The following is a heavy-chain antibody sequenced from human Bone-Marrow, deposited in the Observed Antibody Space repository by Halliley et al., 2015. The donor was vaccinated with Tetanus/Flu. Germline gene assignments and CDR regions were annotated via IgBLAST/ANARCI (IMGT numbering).Heavy chain of an antibody. V-gene: IGHV4-59*13. D-gene: IGHD4-17*01. CDR2: IYYSGGT. CDR3: ARGNGETTTAHYFDS. J-gene: IGHJ4*02. CDR1: GDSISGYY. Sequence: TLSLTCSVSGDSISGYYWNWIRQPPGKGLEWIANIYYSGGTNYNPSLKSRVTMSLDTSRSQFSLRLASVTAADTAVYYCARGNGETTTAHYFDSWGQGTLVTVSS.